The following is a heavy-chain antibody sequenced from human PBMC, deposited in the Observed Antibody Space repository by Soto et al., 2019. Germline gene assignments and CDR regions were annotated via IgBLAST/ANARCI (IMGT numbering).Heavy chain of an antibody. D-gene: IGHD3-16*01. V-gene: IGHV3-30-3*01. CDR1: GFTFSSHA. CDR2: ISFDGNTK. J-gene: IGHJ4*02. CDR3: ARGRVALTVTGEDL. Sequence: QVQLVESGGGVVQPGTSLTLSCEASGFTFSSHAMHWVRQAPGKGLEWLAVISFDGNTKYYADSVKDRFSIFRDNSKKTLFLQMNSLTADDTALYYCARGRVALTVTGEDLWGQGTLVTVSS.